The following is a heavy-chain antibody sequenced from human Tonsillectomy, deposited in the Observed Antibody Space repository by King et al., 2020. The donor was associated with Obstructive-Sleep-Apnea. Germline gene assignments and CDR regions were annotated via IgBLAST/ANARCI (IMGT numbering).Heavy chain of an antibody. CDR2: IYYSGGT. CDR3: ASSLRYASGWTSFDY. V-gene: IGHV4-39*07. D-gene: IGHD6-19*01. J-gene: IGHJ4*02. CDR1: GGSISSNSYC. Sequence: QLQESGPGLVKPSETLSLTCTVSGGSISSNSYCWGWIRQPPGKGLEWIGRIYYSGGTYYNPSLKSRLSISVDTSKNQFSLQLTSVTAADTAVYYCASSLRYASGWTSFDYWGQGTLVTVSS.